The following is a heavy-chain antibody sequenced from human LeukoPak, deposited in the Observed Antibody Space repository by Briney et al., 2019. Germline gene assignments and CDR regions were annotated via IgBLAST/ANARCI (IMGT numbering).Heavy chain of an antibody. D-gene: IGHD1-26*01. CDR2: ISGSGGST. Sequence: GGSLRLSCAASGFTFSSYGMSWVRQAPGKGLEWVSAISGSGGSTYYADSVKGRFIISRDNSKNTLYLQMGSLRAEDMAVYYCARAVSEDSGSYLCDYWGQGTLVTVSS. J-gene: IGHJ4*02. CDR1: GFTFSSYG. V-gene: IGHV3-23*01. CDR3: ARAVSEDSGSYLCDY.